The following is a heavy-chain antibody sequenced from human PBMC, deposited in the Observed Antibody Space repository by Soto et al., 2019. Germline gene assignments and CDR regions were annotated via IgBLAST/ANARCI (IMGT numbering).Heavy chain of an antibody. Sequence: EVQLVESGGGLVQPGGSLGLSCAASGFTFSNYWIHWVRQGPGKGLGWLSRTKGDGATTDYADSAQVRFTVSRDNAKNTGYLQMNSLRAEDTAVYYCARGVPDHYAMDVWGQGTTVTVSS. V-gene: IGHV3-74*01. CDR1: GFTFSNYW. D-gene: IGHD3-16*01. CDR2: TKGDGATT. CDR3: ARGVPDHYAMDV. J-gene: IGHJ6*02.